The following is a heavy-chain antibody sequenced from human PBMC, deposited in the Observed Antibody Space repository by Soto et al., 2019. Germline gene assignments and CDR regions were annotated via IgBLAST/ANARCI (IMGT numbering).Heavy chain of an antibody. J-gene: IGHJ6*02. CDR2: LSYDGNHD. CDR1: GFTFNKFG. V-gene: IGHV3-30*18. D-gene: IGHD2-15*01. CDR3: VKERADFVTVPHATSGMDV. Sequence: QVHLVESGGGVVQPGGSLRLSCTASGFTFNKFGMHWVRQTPGKGLEWVAALSYDGNHDFYADSVRGRLIISRDNSKKTLFLQMNTLKPDYTAVYYCVKERADFVTVPHATSGMDVWGPGTTVTVSS.